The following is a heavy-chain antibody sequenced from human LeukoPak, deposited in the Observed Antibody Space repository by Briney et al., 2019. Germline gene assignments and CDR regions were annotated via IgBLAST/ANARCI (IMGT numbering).Heavy chain of an antibody. CDR1: GFTFSIYS. D-gene: IGHD3-10*01. Sequence: GGSLRLSCAASGFTFSIYSINWVRQAPGKGLEWVSFITGNSSYIYYADSVKGRFTISGDNAKNSLYLQMNSLRVEDTAVYYCARDRVSGSGSIDYWGQGTLVTVSS. CDR2: ITGNSSYI. CDR3: ARDRVSGSGSIDY. V-gene: IGHV3-21*01. J-gene: IGHJ4*02.